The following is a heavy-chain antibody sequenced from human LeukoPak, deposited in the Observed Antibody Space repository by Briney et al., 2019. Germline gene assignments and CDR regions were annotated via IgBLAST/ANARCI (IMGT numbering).Heavy chain of an antibody. CDR3: ARGGGSAASGSQVRVDYMDV. D-gene: IGHD3-10*01. J-gene: IGHJ6*03. Sequence: GGSLRLSCTASGFTFSNYWMHWVRQVPGKGLVWVSLIHSDGSTIIYADSVKGRFTISRDNAKKTLYLQMDSLRVDDMAVCFCARGGGSAASGSQVRVDYMDVWGKGTTVTVSS. CDR2: IHSDGSTI. V-gene: IGHV3-74*01. CDR1: GFTFSNYW.